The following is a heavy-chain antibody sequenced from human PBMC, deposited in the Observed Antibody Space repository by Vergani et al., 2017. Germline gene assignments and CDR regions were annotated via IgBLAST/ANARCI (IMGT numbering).Heavy chain of an antibody. J-gene: IGHJ4*02. D-gene: IGHD3-22*01. CDR3: AHRSYFDSSGYKY. CDR2: IYWDDDN. CDR1: GFSLNSSGVD. Sequence: QITLTESGPTVVKPTQTLTLTCTFSGFSLNSSGVDVGWIRQPPEKALEWLALIYWDDDNRSSPSLKSMLTITKDTSKNQVVLTMTNMDPLDTGTYYCAHRSYFDSSGYKYWGQGILVTVSS. V-gene: IGHV2-5*02.